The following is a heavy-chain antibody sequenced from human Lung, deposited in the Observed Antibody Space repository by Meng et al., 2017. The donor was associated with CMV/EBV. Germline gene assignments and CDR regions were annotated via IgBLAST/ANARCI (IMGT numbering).Heavy chain of an antibody. Sequence: ASXXVSXKASGYTFTNNYIHWVRQAPGQGLEWMGTINPSGGSTRYTQKFQGRVTMTRDTSTATVYMEVSSLRSEDTAVDYCARDPYYDFWDGYYAAYYYFGLDDXGRGXTVTVSS. D-gene: IGHD3-3*01. J-gene: IGHJ6*02. CDR2: INPSGGST. CDR3: ARDPYYDFWDGYYAAYYYFGLDD. V-gene: IGHV1-46*01. CDR1: GYTFTNNY.